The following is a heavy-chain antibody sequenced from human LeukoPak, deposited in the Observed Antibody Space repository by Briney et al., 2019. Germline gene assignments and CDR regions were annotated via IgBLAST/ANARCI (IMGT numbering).Heavy chain of an antibody. CDR2: IYTSGST. J-gene: IGHJ4*02. D-gene: IGHD4-17*01. Sequence: SETLSLTCTLSGGFISSGSYYWSWIRQPAGKGLELIGRIYTSGSTNYNPSLKSRVTISLDTSKNQLSLKLSSVTAADTAVYYCANSIDFDYGDYYFDYWGQGALVTISS. CDR3: ANSIDFDYGDYYFDY. CDR1: GGFISSGSYY. V-gene: IGHV4-61*02.